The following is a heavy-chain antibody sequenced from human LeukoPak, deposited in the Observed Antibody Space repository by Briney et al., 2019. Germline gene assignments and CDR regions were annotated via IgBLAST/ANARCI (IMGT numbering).Heavy chain of an antibody. CDR1: GYTFTSYG. D-gene: IGHD6-13*01. Sequence: ASVKVSCKASGYTFTSYGISWVRQAPGQGLEWMGWISAYNGNTNYAQKLQGRVTITTDESTSTAYMELSSLRSEDTAVYYCARAGVEQQLGVDAFDIWGQGTMVTVSS. V-gene: IGHV1-18*01. CDR2: ISAYNGNT. J-gene: IGHJ3*02. CDR3: ARAGVEQQLGVDAFDI.